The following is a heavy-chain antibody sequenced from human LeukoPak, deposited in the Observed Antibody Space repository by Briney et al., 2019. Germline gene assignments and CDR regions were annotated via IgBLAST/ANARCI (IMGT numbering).Heavy chain of an antibody. Sequence: GGSLRLSCAASGFTFDDYGMSWVRQAPGKGLEWVSYISSSSSTIYYADSVKGRFTIPRDNAKNSLYLQMNSLRAEDTAVYYCARDQLLLLPYYFDYWGQGTLVTVSS. CDR3: ARDQLLLLPYYFDY. J-gene: IGHJ4*02. CDR2: ISSSSSTI. CDR1: GFTFDDYG. D-gene: IGHD2-15*01. V-gene: IGHV3-48*01.